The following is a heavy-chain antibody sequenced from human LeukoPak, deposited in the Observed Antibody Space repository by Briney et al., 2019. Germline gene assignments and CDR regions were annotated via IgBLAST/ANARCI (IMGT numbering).Heavy chain of an antibody. CDR2: LSSSGATT. V-gene: IGHV3-23*01. CDR1: GFTFNTCV. CDR3: AKGARGYTYGLVDF. D-gene: IGHD5-18*01. Sequence: GGSLRLSCVASGFTFNTCVMSWVRRTPGKGLEWVSGLSSSGATTYYADSVKGRFTISRDNSKNTMYLQMNSLRAEDTAVYYCAKGARGYTYGLVDFWGRGTLVTVSS. J-gene: IGHJ4*02.